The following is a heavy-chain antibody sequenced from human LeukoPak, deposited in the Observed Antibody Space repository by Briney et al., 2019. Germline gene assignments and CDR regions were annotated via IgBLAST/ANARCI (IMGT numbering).Heavy chain of an antibody. CDR1: GYIFTSYG. D-gene: IGHD3-9*01. V-gene: IGHV1-2*02. Sequence: GASVKVSCKASGYIFTSYGVSWVRQAPGQGLEWMGWINPNSGRTDYAPKFQGRVTLTTDTSITTAYMELSSLISGDTALYYCARDSSDVLTGYYHFWGQGTLVTVSS. J-gene: IGHJ4*02. CDR3: ARDSSDVLTGYYHF. CDR2: INPNSGRT.